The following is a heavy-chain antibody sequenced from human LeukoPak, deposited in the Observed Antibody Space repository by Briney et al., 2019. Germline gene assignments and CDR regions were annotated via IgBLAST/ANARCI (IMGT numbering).Heavy chain of an antibody. J-gene: IGHJ3*02. CDR3: ARGFRITRRATTDTDAFDI. D-gene: IGHD5-12*01. Sequence: SQTLSLTCAISGDSVSSNSAAWNWIRQSPSRGLEWLGRTYYRSKWYNDYAVSVKSRITINPDTSKNQFSLQLNSVTPEDTAVYYCARGFRITRRATTDTDAFDIWGQGTMVTVSS. CDR1: GDSVSSNSAA. V-gene: IGHV6-1*01. CDR2: TYYRSKWYN.